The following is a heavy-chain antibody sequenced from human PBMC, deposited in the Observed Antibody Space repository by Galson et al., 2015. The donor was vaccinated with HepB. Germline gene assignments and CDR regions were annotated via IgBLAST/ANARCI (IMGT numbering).Heavy chain of an antibody. Sequence: QSGAEVKKPGESLKISCKGSGYSFTSYWIGWVRQMPGKGLEWMGIIYPGDSDTRYSPSFQGQVTISADKSISTAYLQWSSLKASDTAMYYCARLPNPIVAAATHKDYYYYYMDVWGKGTTVTVSS. CDR2: IYPGDSDT. V-gene: IGHV5-51*03. D-gene: IGHD6-13*01. J-gene: IGHJ6*03. CDR3: ARLPNPIVAAATHKDYYYYYMDV. CDR1: GYSFTSYW.